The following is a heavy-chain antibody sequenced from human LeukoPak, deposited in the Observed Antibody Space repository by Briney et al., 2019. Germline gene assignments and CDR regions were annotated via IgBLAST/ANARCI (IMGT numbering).Heavy chain of an antibody. D-gene: IGHD1-26*01. V-gene: IGHV3-30*04. J-gene: IGHJ4*02. Sequence: GGSLRLSCAASGFTFSTFAMIWVRQPPGKGLEWVAVISYDGSNKYYADSVKGRFTISRDNSKNSLYLQMNSLTAEDTAVYYCAKDLQRMRPSGSYSPLTPPVFDYWGQGTLVIVSS. CDR2: ISYDGSNK. CDR1: GFTFSTFA. CDR3: AKDLQRMRPSGSYSPLTPPVFDY.